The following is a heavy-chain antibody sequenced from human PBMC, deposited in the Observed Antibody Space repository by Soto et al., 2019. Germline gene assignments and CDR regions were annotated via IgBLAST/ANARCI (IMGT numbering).Heavy chain of an antibody. CDR3: ASDVVAATPYWFDP. D-gene: IGHD2-15*01. CDR2: IWYDGSNK. V-gene: IGHV3-33*01. CDR1: GFTFSSYG. Sequence: QVQLVESGGGVVQPGRSLRLSCAASGFTFSSYGMHWVRQAPGKGLEWVAVIWYDGSNKYYADSVKGRFTISRDNSKNTLYLQMNSLRAEDTAVYYCASDVVAATPYWFDPWGQGTLVTVSS. J-gene: IGHJ5*02.